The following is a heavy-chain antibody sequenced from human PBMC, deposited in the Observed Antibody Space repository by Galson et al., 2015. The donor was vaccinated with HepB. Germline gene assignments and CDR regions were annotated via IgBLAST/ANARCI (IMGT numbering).Heavy chain of an antibody. CDR2: MSYDGSRK. Sequence: SLRLSCAASGFTFSNYGMHWVRQAPGKGLEWVAYMSYDGSRKYYGESVKGRFTISRDNSKNTLYLQMDSLRTEDTALYYCSRNTPSSGYDGIHYGGQGTLVTVSS. CDR3: SRNTPSSGYDGIHY. J-gene: IGHJ4*02. CDR1: GFTFSNYG. D-gene: IGHD5-12*01. V-gene: IGHV3-30*02.